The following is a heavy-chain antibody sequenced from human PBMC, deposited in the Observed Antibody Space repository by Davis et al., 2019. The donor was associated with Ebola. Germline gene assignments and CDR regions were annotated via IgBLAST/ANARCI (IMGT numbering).Heavy chain of an antibody. CDR3: ASGATVTTSYFDY. Sequence: GESLKISCAASGFTFSSYSMNWVRQAPGKGLEWVSSISSSSSYIYYADSVKGRFTISRDNAKNSLYLQMNSLRAEDTAVYYCASGATVTTSYFDYWGQGTLVTVSS. CDR2: ISSSSSYI. V-gene: IGHV3-21*01. D-gene: IGHD4-17*01. J-gene: IGHJ4*02. CDR1: GFTFSSYS.